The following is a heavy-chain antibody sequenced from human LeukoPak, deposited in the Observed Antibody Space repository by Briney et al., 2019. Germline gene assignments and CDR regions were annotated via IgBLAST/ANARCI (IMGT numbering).Heavy chain of an antibody. V-gene: IGHV4-4*07. D-gene: IGHD3-10*01. J-gene: IGHJ5*02. CDR1: GGSISSYY. CDR3: ARVLVRESGNWFDP. CDR2: IYTSGST. Sequence: SETLSLTCTVSGGSISSYYWSWIRQPAGKGLEWIGRIYTSGSTNYNPSLKSRVTMSVDTSKNQFSLKLSSVTAADTAVYYCARVLVRESGNWFDPWGQGTLVTVSS.